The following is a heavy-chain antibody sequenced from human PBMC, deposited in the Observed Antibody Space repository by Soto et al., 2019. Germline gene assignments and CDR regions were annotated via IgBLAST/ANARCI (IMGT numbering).Heavy chain of an antibody. Sequence: SETLSLTCTVSGGSISSGDYYWSWIRQPPGKGLEWIGYIYYSGSTYYNPSLKSRVTISVDTSKNQFSLKLSSVTAADTAVYYCDRTAAMAPFDYWGQGTLVTVSS. CDR2: IYYSGST. V-gene: IGHV4-30-4*01. J-gene: IGHJ4*02. CDR1: GGSISSGDYY. D-gene: IGHD5-18*01. CDR3: DRTAAMAPFDY.